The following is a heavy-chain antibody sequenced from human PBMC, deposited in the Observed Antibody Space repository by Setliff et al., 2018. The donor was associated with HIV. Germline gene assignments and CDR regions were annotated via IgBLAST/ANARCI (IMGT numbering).Heavy chain of an antibody. J-gene: IGHJ6*03. CDR2: TYSGGTT. Sequence: GGSLRLSCAASGFTVSGNYITWVRQAPGKGLEWVSVTYSGGTTNYADSVKGRFTVSRDSSKNTLYLQMDSLRPEDTAVYSCARGGYGDYASVGYYYFMDVWGKGTTVTVSS. CDR1: GFTVSGNY. D-gene: IGHD4-17*01. V-gene: IGHV3-66*02. CDR3: ARGGYGDYASVGYYYFMDV.